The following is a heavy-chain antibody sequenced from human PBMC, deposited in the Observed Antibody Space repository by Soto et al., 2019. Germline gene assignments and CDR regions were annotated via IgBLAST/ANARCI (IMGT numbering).Heavy chain of an antibody. J-gene: IGHJ4*02. CDR1: GFTVSNNY. CDR3: AAYSHKGY. D-gene: IGHD3-16*01. Sequence: EEQLVESGGDLVQPGGSLRLSWAASGFTVSNNYMSWVRQAPGKGLEWVSLIYSGGSTYYADSVKGRFTISRDSSKNTLYLQMNSLRAEDTAMYYCAAYSHKGYWGQGTLGTVSS. CDR2: IYSGGST. V-gene: IGHV3-66*01.